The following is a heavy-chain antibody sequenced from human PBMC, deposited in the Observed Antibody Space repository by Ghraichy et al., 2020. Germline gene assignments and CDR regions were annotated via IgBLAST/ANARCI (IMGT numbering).Heavy chain of an antibody. Sequence: GGSLRLSCVASGFNFDKYAMNWVRHAPGKGLEWVSNISWNSGNIGYVDSVKGRFTVSRDHAKKSLYLEMNSLRVEDTAVYYCAKDTGLGALESNAFDIWGQGTMVTVSS. CDR2: ISWNSGNI. CDR1: GFNFDKYA. V-gene: IGHV3-9*01. CDR3: AKDTGLGALESNAFDI. D-gene: IGHD3-16*01. J-gene: IGHJ3*02.